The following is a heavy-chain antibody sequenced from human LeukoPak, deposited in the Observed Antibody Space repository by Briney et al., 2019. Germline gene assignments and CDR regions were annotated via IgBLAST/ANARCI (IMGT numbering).Heavy chain of an antibody. Sequence: SVKVSCKASGYTFTGYYMHWVRQATGQGLEWMGWMNPNSGNTGYAQKFQGRVTMTRNTSISTAYMELSSLRSEDTAVYYCARDLEPPAAKGGYNWFDPWGQGTLVTVSS. J-gene: IGHJ5*02. CDR3: ARDLEPPAAKGGYNWFDP. V-gene: IGHV1-8*02. CDR1: GYTFTGYY. D-gene: IGHD2-2*01. CDR2: MNPNSGNT.